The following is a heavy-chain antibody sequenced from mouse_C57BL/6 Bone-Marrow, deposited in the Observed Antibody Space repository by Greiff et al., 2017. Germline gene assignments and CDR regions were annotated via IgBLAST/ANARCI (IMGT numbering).Heavy chain of an antibody. CDR3: ARLHYYGSSLAWFAY. D-gene: IGHD1-1*01. J-gene: IGHJ3*01. CDR2: IDPSDSYT. Sequence: VQLQQPGAELVMPGASVKLSCKASGYTFTSYWMHWVKQRPGQGLEWIGEIDPSDSYTNYNQKFKGKSTLTVDKSSSTAYMQLSSLTSEDSAVYYCARLHYYGSSLAWFAYWGQGTLVTVSA. V-gene: IGHV1-69*01. CDR1: GYTFTSYW.